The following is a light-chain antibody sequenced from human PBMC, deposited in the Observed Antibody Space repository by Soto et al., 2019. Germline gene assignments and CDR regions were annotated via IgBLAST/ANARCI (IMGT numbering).Light chain of an antibody. V-gene: IGKV3-15*01. CDR1: QSVSSN. J-gene: IGKJ2*01. CDR2: GAS. Sequence: EIVMTQSPATLSVSPGERATLSCRASQSVSSNLSWYQQKPAQPPRLLIYGASTRATGIPARFSGSGSGTEFTLTISSLQSEDFAVYYCQQYNKWPPYTFGQGTKLEIK. CDR3: QQYNKWPPYT.